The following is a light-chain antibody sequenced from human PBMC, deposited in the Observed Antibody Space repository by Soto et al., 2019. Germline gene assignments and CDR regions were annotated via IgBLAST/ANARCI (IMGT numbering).Light chain of an antibody. CDR1: SSNIGAGYD. CDR3: QSYDSSLSVLYV. Sequence: QSVLTQPPSVSGAPGHRVTISCTGSSSNIGAGYDVHWYQQLPGTAPKLLIYGNNNRPSGVPDRFSGSKSGTSASLAITGLQAEDEADYYCQSYDSSLSVLYVFGTGTKVTVL. J-gene: IGLJ1*01. V-gene: IGLV1-40*01. CDR2: GNN.